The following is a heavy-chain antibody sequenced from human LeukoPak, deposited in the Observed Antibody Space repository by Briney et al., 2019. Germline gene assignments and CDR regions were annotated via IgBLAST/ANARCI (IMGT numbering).Heavy chain of an antibody. Sequence: SVKVSCKASGGTFSSYTISWVRQAPGQGLEWMGGIIPIFGTANYAQKFQGRVTITTDESTSTAYMELSSLRSEDTAVYYCARGRGDYGGNTGFDYWGQGTLVTVSS. CDR3: ARGRGDYGGNTGFDY. CDR2: IIPIFGTA. J-gene: IGHJ4*02. CDR1: GGTFSSYT. D-gene: IGHD4-23*01. V-gene: IGHV1-69*05.